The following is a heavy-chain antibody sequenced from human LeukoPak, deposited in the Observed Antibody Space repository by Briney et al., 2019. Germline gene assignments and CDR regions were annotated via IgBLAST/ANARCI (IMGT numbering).Heavy chain of an antibody. Sequence: VASVKVSCKASGGTFSSYAISWVRQAPGQGLEWMGGIIPIFGTANYAQKFQGRVTITADKSTSTAYMELSSLRSEDTAVYYCARDTGEGDGYKSKEYYFDYWGQGTLVTVSS. D-gene: IGHD5-24*01. J-gene: IGHJ4*02. CDR1: GGTFSSYA. V-gene: IGHV1-69*06. CDR2: IIPIFGTA. CDR3: ARDTGEGDGYKSKEYYFDY.